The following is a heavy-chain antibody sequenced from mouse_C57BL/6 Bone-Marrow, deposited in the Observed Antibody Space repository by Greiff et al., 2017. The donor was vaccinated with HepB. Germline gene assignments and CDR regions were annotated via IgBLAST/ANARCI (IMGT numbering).Heavy chain of an antibody. J-gene: IGHJ3*01. CDR1: GIDFSRYW. V-gene: IGHV4-1*01. Sequence: EVKVVESGDGLVQPGGSLKLSCAASGIDFSRYWMSWVRRAPGKGLEWIGEINPDSSTINYAPSLKDKFIISRDNAKNTLYLQMSKVRSEDTALYYCASPIYYGNPFAYWGQGTLVTVSA. CDR2: INPDSSTI. D-gene: IGHD2-1*01. CDR3: ASPIYYGNPFAY.